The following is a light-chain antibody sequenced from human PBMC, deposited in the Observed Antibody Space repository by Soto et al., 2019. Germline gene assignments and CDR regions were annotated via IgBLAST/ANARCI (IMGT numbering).Light chain of an antibody. CDR2: DAS. Sequence: EIVMTQSPATLSVSPGERATLSCRASQSVSSNLAWYQQKPGQAPRLLIYDASTRAAGIPARFSGSGSGTEFTLTISSLQSEDFAVYYCQQYKKWPRTFGQGTKVEIK. V-gene: IGKV3-15*01. CDR1: QSVSSN. CDR3: QQYKKWPRT. J-gene: IGKJ1*01.